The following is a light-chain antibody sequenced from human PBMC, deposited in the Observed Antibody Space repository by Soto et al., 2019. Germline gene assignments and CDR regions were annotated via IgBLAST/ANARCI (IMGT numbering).Light chain of an antibody. CDR3: KHFNSYPRST. J-gene: IGKJ5*01. CDR2: AAS. Sequence: DIQLTQSPSFLSASVGDRVTITCRASQGISSYLAWYQQKPGKAPKLLIYAASTLQSGVPSRFSGSGSGTEFTLKIRTLQPENFPTYYFKHFNSYPRSTFGQGTLLEIK. CDR1: QGISSY. V-gene: IGKV1-9*01.